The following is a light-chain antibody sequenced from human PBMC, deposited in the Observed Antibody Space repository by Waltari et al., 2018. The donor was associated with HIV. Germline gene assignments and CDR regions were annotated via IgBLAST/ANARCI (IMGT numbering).Light chain of an antibody. Sequence: QSVLTQPASVSGSPGQSITISCTGTSSDVGGYNYVSWYQQHPGKAPKLMIYDVSNRPSGVSNRFSGSKSGNTASLTISGLQAEDEADYYCSSYTSSSTFWVFGGGTKLTVL. CDR3: SSYTSSSTFWV. V-gene: IGLV2-14*03. CDR2: DVS. CDR1: SSDVGGYNY. J-gene: IGLJ3*02.